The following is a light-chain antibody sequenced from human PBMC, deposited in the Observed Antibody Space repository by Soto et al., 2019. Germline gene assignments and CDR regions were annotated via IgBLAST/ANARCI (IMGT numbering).Light chain of an antibody. J-gene: IGKJ2*01. CDR3: LQDYNYPFT. V-gene: IGKV1-6*01. CDR2: GAS. CDR1: QDIRKD. Sequence: AIQMTQSPSSLSASVGDRVTITCRASQDIRKDLAWYQQKPGKAPQILIYGASTLQTGVASRFSGSGSATDVTLTSSSLQPEDSAAYYCLQDYNYPFTFGKGTKLDIK.